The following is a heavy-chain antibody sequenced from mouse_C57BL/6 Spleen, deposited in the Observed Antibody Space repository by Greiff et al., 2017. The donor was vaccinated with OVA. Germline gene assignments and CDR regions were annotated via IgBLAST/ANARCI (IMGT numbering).Heavy chain of an antibody. V-gene: IGHV5-4*01. CDR1: GFTFSSYA. CDR2: ISDGGSYT. D-gene: IGHD2-3*01. Sequence: EVMLVESGGGLVKPGGSLKLSCAASGFTFSSYAMSWVRQTPEKRLEWVATISDGGSYTYYPDNVKGRFTISRDNAKNNLYLQMSHLKSEDTAMYYCARDLDGGDYYAMDYWGQGTSVTVSS. CDR3: ARDLDGGDYYAMDY. J-gene: IGHJ4*01.